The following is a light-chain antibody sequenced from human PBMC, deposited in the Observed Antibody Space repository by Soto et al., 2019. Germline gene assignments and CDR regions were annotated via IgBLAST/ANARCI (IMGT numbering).Light chain of an antibody. CDR3: AAWDDSLNMV. CDR2: SNN. Sequence: QSVLTQPPSASGTPGQRVTISCSGSSSNIGNNYVFWYHHLPGTAPKLLIYSNNQRPSGVPDRFSASKSGSSASLAISGLRSEDEADYYCAAWDDSLNMVFGGGTKVTVL. CDR1: SSNIGNNY. J-gene: IGLJ2*01. V-gene: IGLV1-47*02.